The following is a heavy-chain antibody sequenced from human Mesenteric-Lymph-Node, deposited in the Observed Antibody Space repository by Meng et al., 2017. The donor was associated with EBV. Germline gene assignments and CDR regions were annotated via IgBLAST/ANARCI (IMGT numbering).Heavy chain of an antibody. CDR1: GNTFTGYH. D-gene: IGHD1-26*01. CDR2: INPNSGGT. Sequence: QGQLVESGTDVKKPGASVNVACKASGNTFTGYHIPWVRQAPGQGLEWMGRINPNSGGTNYALNFQGRVTMTSDTSISTAYMELSWLRSDDTAFYYCVREMVGVPNWFAPWGQGTLVTVSS. V-gene: IGHV1-2*06. J-gene: IGHJ5*02. CDR3: VREMVGVPNWFAP.